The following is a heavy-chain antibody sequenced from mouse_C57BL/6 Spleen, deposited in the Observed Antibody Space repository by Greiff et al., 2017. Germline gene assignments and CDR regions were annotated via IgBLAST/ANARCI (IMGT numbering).Heavy chain of an antibody. D-gene: IGHD1-1*01. V-gene: IGHV1-61*01. J-gene: IGHJ2*01. CDR1: GYTFTSYW. Sequence: QVHVKQPGAELVRPGSSVKLSCKASGYTFTSYWMDWVKQRPGQGLEWIGNIYPSDSETHYNQKFKDKATLTVDKSSSTAYMQLSSLTSEDSAVYYCARWHYYGSSLDYWGQGTTLTVSS. CDR3: ARWHYYGSSLDY. CDR2: IYPSDSET.